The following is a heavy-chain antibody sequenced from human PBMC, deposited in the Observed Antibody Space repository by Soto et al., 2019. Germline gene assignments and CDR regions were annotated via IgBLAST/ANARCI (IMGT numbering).Heavy chain of an antibody. CDR1: GGSISSGDYY. CDR2: IYYSGST. V-gene: IGHV4-30-4*01. J-gene: IGHJ4*02. CDR3: ARSYQDVGYSYGYLIDY. Sequence: SETLSLTCTVSGGSISSGDYYWGWIRQPPGKGLEWIGYIYYSGSTYYNPSLKSRVTISVDTSKNQFSLKLSSVTAADTAVYYCARSYQDVGYSYGYLIDYWGQGTLVTVSS. D-gene: IGHD5-18*01.